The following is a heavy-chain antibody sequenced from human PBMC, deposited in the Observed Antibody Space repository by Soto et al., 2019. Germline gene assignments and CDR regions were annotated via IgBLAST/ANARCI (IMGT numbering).Heavy chain of an antibody. J-gene: IGHJ6*03. CDR1: GGSISSTNYY. V-gene: IGHV4-39*01. CDR3: ARVRWRAYYYMDV. Sequence: SETLSLTCSVSGGSISSTNYYWGWVRQPPGKALEWIGSVYYSGDIYYNPSLKSRVTISVDTSKNQFSLKLSSVTAADTGVYYCARVRWRAYYYMDVWGKGTTVTVSS. D-gene: IGHD1-1*01. CDR2: VYYSGDI.